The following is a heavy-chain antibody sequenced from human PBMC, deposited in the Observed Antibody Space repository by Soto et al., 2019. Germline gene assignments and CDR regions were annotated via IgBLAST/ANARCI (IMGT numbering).Heavy chain of an antibody. Sequence: ASVKVSCKASGGTFSSYAISWVRQAPGQALEWMGGIIPIFGTANYAQKFQGRVTITADKSTSTAYMELSSLRSEDTAVYYCARLPYYYDSSGYYFDYWGQGTLVTVSS. D-gene: IGHD3-22*01. CDR1: GGTFSSYA. CDR3: ARLPYYYDSSGYYFDY. V-gene: IGHV1-69*06. CDR2: IIPIFGTA. J-gene: IGHJ4*02.